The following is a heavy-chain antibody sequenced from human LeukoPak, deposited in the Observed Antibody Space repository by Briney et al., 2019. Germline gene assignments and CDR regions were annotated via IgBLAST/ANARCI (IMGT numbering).Heavy chain of an antibody. CDR3: ARRTLITPGGFDY. J-gene: IGHJ4*02. V-gene: IGHV3-11*01. Sequence: GSLRLSCAASGFSLTDYYVTWIRQVPGKGLAWVSYITATGSTTYYADSLKGRFTISRDTARSFVYLQMHSLRVGDTAVYYCARRTLITPGGFDYWGRGTLVSVSS. CDR1: GFSLTDYY. D-gene: IGHD1-14*01. CDR2: ITATGSTT.